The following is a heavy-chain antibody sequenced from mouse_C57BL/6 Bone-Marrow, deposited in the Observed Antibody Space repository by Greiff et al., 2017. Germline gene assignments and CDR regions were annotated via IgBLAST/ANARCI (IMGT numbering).Heavy chain of an antibody. CDR1: EYEFPSHD. Sequence: EVKVVESGGGLVQPGESLKLSCESNEYEFPSHDMSWVRKTPEKRLELVAAINSDVGSTYYPDTMERRFIISRDNTKKTLYLQMSSLRSEDTALYYCAIQGDIVTSSMDYWGQGTSVTVSS. CDR3: AIQGDIVTSSMDY. V-gene: IGHV5-2*01. D-gene: IGHD2-12*01. CDR2: INSDVGST. J-gene: IGHJ4*01.